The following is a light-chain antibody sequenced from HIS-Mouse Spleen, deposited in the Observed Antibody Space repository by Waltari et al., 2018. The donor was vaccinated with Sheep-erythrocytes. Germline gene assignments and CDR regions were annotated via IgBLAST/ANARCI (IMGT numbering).Light chain of an antibody. V-gene: IGKV4-1*01. J-gene: IGKJ4*01. Sequence: DIVMTQSPDSLAVSLGERATINCKSSQSVLYSSNNKNYLAGYQQKPGQPPKLLIYWASTRESGVPDRCSGSGSGTDFTLTISSLQAEDVAVYYCQQYYSTLTFGGGTKVEIK. CDR1: QSVLYSSNNKNY. CDR2: WAS. CDR3: QQYYSTLT.